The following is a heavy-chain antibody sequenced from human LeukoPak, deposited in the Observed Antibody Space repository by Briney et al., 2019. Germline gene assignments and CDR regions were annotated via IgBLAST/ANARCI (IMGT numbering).Heavy chain of an antibody. J-gene: IGHJ4*02. CDR3: AKDSSGYYHVVGY. CDR2: IRYDGSNK. V-gene: IGHV3-30*02. D-gene: IGHD3-22*01. Sequence: EAGGSLRLSCAASGFTFSSYGMHWVRQAPGKGLERVAFIRYDGSNKYYADSVKGRFTISRDNSKNTLYLQMNSLRAEDTAVYYCAKDSSGYYHVVGYWGQGTLVTVSS. CDR1: GFTFSSYG.